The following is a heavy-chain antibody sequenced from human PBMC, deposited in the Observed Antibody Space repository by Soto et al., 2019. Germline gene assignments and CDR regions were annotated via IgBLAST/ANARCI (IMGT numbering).Heavy chain of an antibody. CDR2: INHSGST. Sequence: SETLSLTCAVYGGSFSGYYWSWIRQPPGKGLEWIGEINHSGSTNYNPSLKSRVTISVDTSKNQFSLKLSSVTAADTAVYYCARAAGEPRYFDYWGQGTLVTVPS. CDR3: ARAAGEPRYFDY. CDR1: GGSFSGYY. V-gene: IGHV4-34*01. J-gene: IGHJ4*02. D-gene: IGHD7-27*01.